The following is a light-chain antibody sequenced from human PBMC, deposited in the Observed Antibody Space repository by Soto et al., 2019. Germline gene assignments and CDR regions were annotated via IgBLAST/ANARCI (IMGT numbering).Light chain of an antibody. J-gene: IGKJ1*01. CDR1: QNINTI. V-gene: IGKV3-11*01. CDR3: QQRSNWRET. CDR2: GAS. Sequence: EIVVTQSPATLSVSPGDGATLSCRASQNINTILAWYQQKPGQAPRLLIYGASTRATGIPARFSGSGSGTDFTLTISSLEPEDFAVYYCQQRSNWRETFGQGTKVDIK.